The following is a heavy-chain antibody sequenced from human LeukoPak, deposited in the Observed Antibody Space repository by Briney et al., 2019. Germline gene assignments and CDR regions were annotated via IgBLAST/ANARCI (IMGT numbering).Heavy chain of an antibody. CDR1: GDSVSSNSAA. CDR3: ARQVGATSYFDY. Sequence: SQTLSLTCVISGDSVSSNSAAWNWIRQSPSRGLEWLGRTYYRSKWYYDYVVSLKSRITIIPDTSKNQFSLKLSSVTAADTAVYYCARQVGATSYFDYWGQGALVTVSS. CDR2: TYYRSKWYY. V-gene: IGHV6-1*01. J-gene: IGHJ4*02. D-gene: IGHD1-26*01.